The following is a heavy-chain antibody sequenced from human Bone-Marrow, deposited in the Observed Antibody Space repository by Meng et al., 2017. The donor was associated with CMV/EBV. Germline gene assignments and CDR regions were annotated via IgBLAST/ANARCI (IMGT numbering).Heavy chain of an antibody. V-gene: IGHV4-59*01. J-gene: IGHJ4*02. CDR3: ARGDFDY. CDR1: GGSISSYF. Sequence: GSLRLSCTVSGGSISSYFWSWIRQPPGKGLEWIGYIYYSGSTNYNPSLKSRVTISVDTSKNQFSLKLSSVTAADTAVYYCARGDFDYWGQGTLVTVYS. CDR2: IYYSGST. D-gene: IGHD3-16*01.